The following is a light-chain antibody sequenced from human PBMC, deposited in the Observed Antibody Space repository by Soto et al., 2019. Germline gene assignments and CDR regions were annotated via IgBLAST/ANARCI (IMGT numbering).Light chain of an antibody. CDR3: QQSYSSPRT. V-gene: IGKV3-11*01. CDR2: DAS. Sequence: EIVLTQSPATLSLSPGERATLSCRASHGVTSSLAWYQQKPGQAPRLLIYDASSRATGIPARFSGSGSGTDFTLTISSLEPEDFATYYCQQSYSSPRTFGQGTKVEIK. CDR1: HGVTSS. J-gene: IGKJ1*01.